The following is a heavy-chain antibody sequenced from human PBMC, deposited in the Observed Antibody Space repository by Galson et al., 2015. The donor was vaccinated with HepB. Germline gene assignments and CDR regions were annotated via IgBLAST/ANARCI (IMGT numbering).Heavy chain of an antibody. D-gene: IGHD5-12*01. CDR2: ISSTSTTI. Sequence: SLRLSCAASGFTFSSGSMNWVRQAPGKGLEWVSYISSTSTTIYYADSVKGRFTISRDNAKNSLFLQMNSLRDEDTAVYYCARRYSGYDLGVFDYWGQGTLVTVSS. V-gene: IGHV3-48*02. CDR3: ARRYSGYDLGVFDY. J-gene: IGHJ4*02. CDR1: GFTFSSGS.